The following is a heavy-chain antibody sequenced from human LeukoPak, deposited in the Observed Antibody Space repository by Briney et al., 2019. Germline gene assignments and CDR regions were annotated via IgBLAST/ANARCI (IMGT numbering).Heavy chain of an antibody. J-gene: IGHJ4*02. CDR1: GFTFSDYY. CDR2: ISSSGSTI. V-gene: IGHV3-11*01. CDR3: ASRRSHYYDSSGYEYFDY. D-gene: IGHD3-22*01. Sequence: GGSLRLSCAASGFTFSDYYTSWIRQAPGKGLEWVSYISSSGSTIYYADSVKGRFTISRDNAKNSLYLQMNSLRAEDTAVYYCASRRSHYYDSSGYEYFDYWGQGTLVTVSS.